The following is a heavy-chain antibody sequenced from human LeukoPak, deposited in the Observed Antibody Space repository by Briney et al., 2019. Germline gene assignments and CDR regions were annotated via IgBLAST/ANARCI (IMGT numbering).Heavy chain of an antibody. V-gene: IGHV3-7*04. D-gene: IGHD6-13*01. J-gene: IGHJ4*02. CDR3: ARGTIAAAGYYYFDY. Sequence: GGSLRLSCAASGFTFSNYWMFWVRQAPGKGLEWVANIKQDGSEKYYVDSVKGRFTISRDNAKNSLYLQMNSLRAEDTAVYYCARGTIAAAGYYYFDYWGQGTQVTVSS. CDR1: GFTFSNYW. CDR2: IKQDGSEK.